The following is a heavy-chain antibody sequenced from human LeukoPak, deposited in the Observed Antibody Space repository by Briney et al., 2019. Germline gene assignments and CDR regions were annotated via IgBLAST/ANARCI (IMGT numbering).Heavy chain of an antibody. D-gene: IGHD2-15*01. CDR1: GFTFSSYS. J-gene: IGHJ4*02. V-gene: IGHV3-48*01. Sequence: SGGSLRLSCAASGFTFSSYSMNWVRQAPGKGLEWVSYISSSSSTIYYADSVKGRFTISRDNAKNSLYLQMNSLRAEDTAVYYCARDGVVVVAATTYFDYWGQGTLVTVSS. CDR3: ARDGVVVVAATTYFDY. CDR2: ISSSSSTI.